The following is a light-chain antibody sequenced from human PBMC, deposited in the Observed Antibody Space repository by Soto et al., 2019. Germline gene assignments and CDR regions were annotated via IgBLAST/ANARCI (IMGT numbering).Light chain of an antibody. Sequence: EIVLTLSPVTLSLSPGERATLSCRASQSVSSYLAWYQQKPGQAPRLLIYDASNRATGIPARFSGSGSGTDFTLTISSLEPEDFAVYYCQQRSNWPRTFGPGTKVDIK. CDR2: DAS. CDR1: QSVSSY. CDR3: QQRSNWPRT. V-gene: IGKV3-11*01. J-gene: IGKJ3*01.